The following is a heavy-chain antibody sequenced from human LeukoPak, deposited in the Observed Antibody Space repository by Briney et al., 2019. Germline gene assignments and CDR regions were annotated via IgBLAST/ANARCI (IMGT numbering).Heavy chain of an antibody. Sequence: PGGSLRLSCAASGFTFDDYAMHWVRQAPGKGLEWVSGISWNSGSIGYADSVKGRFTISRDNAKNSLYLQMNSLRAEDTAVYYCAKGYCGGDCYYYYYYGMDVWGQGTTVTVSS. CDR1: GFTFDDYA. CDR3: AKGYCGGDCYYYYYYGMDV. D-gene: IGHD2-21*02. V-gene: IGHV3-9*01. CDR2: ISWNSGSI. J-gene: IGHJ6*02.